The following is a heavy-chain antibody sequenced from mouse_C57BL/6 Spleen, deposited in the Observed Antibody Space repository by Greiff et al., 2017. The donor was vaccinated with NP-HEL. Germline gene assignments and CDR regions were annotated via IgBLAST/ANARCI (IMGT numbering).Heavy chain of an antibody. Sequence: EVMLVESGGGLVQSGRSLRLSCATSGFTFSDFYMEWVRQAPGKGLEWIAASRNKANDYTTEYSASVKGRFIVSRDTSQSILYLQMNALRAEDTAIYYCARDAPYYYGSSYDYAMDYWGQGTSVTVSS. CDR2: SRNKANDYTT. CDR3: ARDAPYYYGSSYDYAMDY. V-gene: IGHV7-1*01. J-gene: IGHJ4*01. CDR1: GFTFSDFY. D-gene: IGHD1-1*01.